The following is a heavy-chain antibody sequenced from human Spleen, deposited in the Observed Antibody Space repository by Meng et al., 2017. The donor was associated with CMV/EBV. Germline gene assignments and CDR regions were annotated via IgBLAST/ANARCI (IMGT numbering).Heavy chain of an antibody. CDR2: VSGYNDNT. Sequence: ASVKVSCKASGYTFTTYGIRWVRQAPGQGLEWMGWVSGYNDNTNYAQNFQGRVTMTTDTSTSTAYMELRSLRSDDSAVYYCARDFYRINGVWSDCFDPWGQGTLVTVSS. CDR3: ARDFYRINGVWSDCFDP. CDR1: GYTFTTYG. V-gene: IGHV1-18*01. J-gene: IGHJ5*02. D-gene: IGHD2-8*01.